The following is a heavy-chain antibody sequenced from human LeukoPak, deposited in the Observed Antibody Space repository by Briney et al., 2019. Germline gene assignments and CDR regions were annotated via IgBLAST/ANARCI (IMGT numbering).Heavy chain of an antibody. D-gene: IGHD4-23*01. J-gene: IGHJ6*03. Sequence: SETLSLTCTVSGGSISSSSYYWGWIRQPPGKGLEWNGSIYYSGSTYYNPSLKSRVTISVDTSKNQFSLKLSSVTAADTAVYYCARLAGDYGGNLYYYYYYMDVWGKGTTVTISS. CDR1: GGSISSSSYY. CDR3: ARLAGDYGGNLYYYYYYMDV. V-gene: IGHV4-39*01. CDR2: IYYSGST.